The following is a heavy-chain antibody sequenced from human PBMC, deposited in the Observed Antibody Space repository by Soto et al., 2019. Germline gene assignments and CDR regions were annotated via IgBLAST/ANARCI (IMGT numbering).Heavy chain of an antibody. CDR2: IYYSGST. J-gene: IGHJ5*02. D-gene: IGHD3-10*01. Sequence: PSETLSLTCTVPGGSISSYYWSWIRQPPGKGLEWIGYIYYSGSTNYNPSLKSRVTISVDTSKNQFSLKLSSVTAADTAVYYCARNYYGSGSYWFDPWGQGTLVTVSS. CDR3: ARNYYGSGSYWFDP. CDR1: GGSISSYY. V-gene: IGHV4-59*01.